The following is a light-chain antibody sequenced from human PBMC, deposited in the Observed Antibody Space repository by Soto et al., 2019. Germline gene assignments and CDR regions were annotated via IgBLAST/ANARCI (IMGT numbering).Light chain of an antibody. CDR2: DAY. CDR3: QKSDHLPL. V-gene: IGKV1-33*01. J-gene: IGKJ3*01. Sequence: DIQMTQSPSTLSGSVGDKVTITCQASHDIGNSLNWYQDKPGQPPKLVIYDAYNLETGVPSTFSGNGYGTDFTFTISSLRPEDIATYYCQKSDHLPLFGPGTKVDI. CDR1: HDIGNS.